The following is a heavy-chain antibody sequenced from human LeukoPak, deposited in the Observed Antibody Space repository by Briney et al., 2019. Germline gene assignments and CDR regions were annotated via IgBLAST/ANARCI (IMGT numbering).Heavy chain of an antibody. D-gene: IGHD3-22*01. Sequence: GGSLRLSCAASGFTVSGNYMSWVRQAPGKGLEWVSVIYRGGSTYYADSVKGRFTISRDNAKNSLYLQMNSLRAEDTAVYYCARTRYSGYYHDAFDIWGQGTMVTVSS. CDR2: IYRGGST. J-gene: IGHJ3*02. CDR1: GFTVSGNY. CDR3: ARTRYSGYYHDAFDI. V-gene: IGHV3-53*01.